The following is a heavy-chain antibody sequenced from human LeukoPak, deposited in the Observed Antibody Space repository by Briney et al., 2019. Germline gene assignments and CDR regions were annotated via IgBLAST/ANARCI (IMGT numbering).Heavy chain of an antibody. V-gene: IGHV3-74*01. CDR2: INPDGSTT. J-gene: IGHJ4*02. CDR3: ARVSIGWYHFDY. D-gene: IGHD6-19*01. Sequence: TGGSLRLSCAASGFTFITYWMHWVRQAPGNGLVWVSRINPDGSTTSYADSVKGRFTVSRDNAKNPLYLQMNSLRAEDTAVYYCARVSIGWYHFDYWGQGTLVTVSS. CDR1: GFTFITYW.